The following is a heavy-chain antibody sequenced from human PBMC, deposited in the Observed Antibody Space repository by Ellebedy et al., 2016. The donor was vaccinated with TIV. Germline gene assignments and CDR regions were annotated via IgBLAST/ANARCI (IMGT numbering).Heavy chain of an antibody. V-gene: IGHV4-59*08. Sequence: MPGGSLRLSCTVSGGSISSYYWSWIRQPPGKGLEWIGYIYHSGSTNSNPSLKNRVTISVDTSKNQFYLKLSSVTAADTAVYYCARRVVVVAATSNWFDPWGQGTLVTVSS. D-gene: IGHD2-15*01. J-gene: IGHJ5*02. CDR1: GGSISSYY. CDR3: ARRVVVVAATSNWFDP. CDR2: IYHSGST.